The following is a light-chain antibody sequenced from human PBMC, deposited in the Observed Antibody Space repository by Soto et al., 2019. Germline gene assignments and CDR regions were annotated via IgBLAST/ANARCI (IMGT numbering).Light chain of an antibody. CDR1: QSISSY. J-gene: IGKJ4*01. V-gene: IGKV1-39*01. Sequence: DIQMTQSSSSLSASVGDRVTITCRASQSISSYLNWYQQKPGKAPKLLIYAASSLQSGVPSRFSGSGSGTDFTLTISSLQPEDFATYYCQQSYSTSPLTFGGGTKVQI. CDR2: AAS. CDR3: QQSYSTSPLT.